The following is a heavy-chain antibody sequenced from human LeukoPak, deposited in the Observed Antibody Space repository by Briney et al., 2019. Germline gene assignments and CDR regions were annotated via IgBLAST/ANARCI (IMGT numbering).Heavy chain of an antibody. CDR1: GFTFSSYA. J-gene: IGHJ4*02. CDR2: VSGSGAGT. V-gene: IGHV3-23*01. CDR3: AKDYSTVTTSWPGDY. D-gene: IGHD4-17*01. Sequence: GGSLRLSCAASGFTFSSYAMSWVRQAPGKGLGWVSGVSGSGAGTYYADSVKGRFTISRDNSKNMLYLQMNSLRAEDTAVYYCAKDYSTVTTSWPGDYWGQGTQVTVSS.